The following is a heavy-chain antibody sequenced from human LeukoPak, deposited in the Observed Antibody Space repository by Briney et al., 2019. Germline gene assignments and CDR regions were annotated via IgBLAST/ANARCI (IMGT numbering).Heavy chain of an antibody. CDR2: INPNSGGT. Sequence: ASVKVSCKASGYTFTSYGISWVRQAPGQGLEWMGWINPNSGGTNYAQKFQGRVTMTRDTSISTAYMELSRLRSDDTAVYYCAREAKAQWSTWFDPWGKGTWSPSPQ. J-gene: IGHJ5*02. V-gene: IGHV1-2*02. CDR3: AREAKAQWSTWFDP. CDR1: GYTFTSYG. D-gene: IGHD2-8*01.